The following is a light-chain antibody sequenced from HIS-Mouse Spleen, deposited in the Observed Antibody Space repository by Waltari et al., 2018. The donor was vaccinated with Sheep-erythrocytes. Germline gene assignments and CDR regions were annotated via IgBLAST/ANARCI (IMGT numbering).Light chain of an antibody. CDR2: GAS. Sequence: EIVLTQSAGTLSLSPGERAILACRASQSVSSSYLAWYQQKPGQAPRLLIYGASSRATGIPDRFSGSGSGTDFTLTISRLEPEDFAVYYCQQYGSSLRTFGQGTKVEIK. J-gene: IGKJ1*01. CDR3: QQYGSSLRT. CDR1: QSVSSSY. V-gene: IGKV3-20*01.